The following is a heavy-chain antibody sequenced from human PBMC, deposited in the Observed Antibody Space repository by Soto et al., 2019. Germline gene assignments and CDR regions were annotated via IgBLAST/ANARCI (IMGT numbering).Heavy chain of an antibody. V-gene: IGHV4-59*08. D-gene: IGHD6-19*01. Sequence: SETLSLTCTAAGASISNYHWSWIRQSPGKGLEWIGYIFYSGSTNYNPSLKSRVTILVDTSKNQFSLNLSDVTPADTAVYFCASSVSGWNNYFDYWGQGSLVTVSS. J-gene: IGHJ4*02. CDR2: IFYSGST. CDR1: GASISNYH. CDR3: ASSVSGWNNYFDY.